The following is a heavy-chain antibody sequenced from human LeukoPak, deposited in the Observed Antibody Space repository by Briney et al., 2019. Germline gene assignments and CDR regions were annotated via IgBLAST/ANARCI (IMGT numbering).Heavy chain of an antibody. Sequence: SETLSLTCTVSGGSISSYYWSWIRQPAGKGLEWIGRIYTSESTNYNPSLKSRVTMSIDTSKNQFSLKLSSVTAADTAVYYCAGVHHDYGDYEAFDICGRGTMGTVSS. V-gene: IGHV4-4*07. J-gene: IGHJ3*02. CDR3: AGVHHDYGDYEAFDI. CDR2: IYTSEST. D-gene: IGHD4-17*01. CDR1: GGSISSYY.